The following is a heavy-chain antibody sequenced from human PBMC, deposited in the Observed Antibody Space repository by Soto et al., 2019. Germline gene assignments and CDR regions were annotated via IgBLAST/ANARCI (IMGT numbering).Heavy chain of an antibody. J-gene: IGHJ4*02. CDR2: IYYSGST. V-gene: IGHV4-31*03. Sequence: LCLTCTVSGGSISIGGYYWSGIRQHPGKGLEWIGYIYYSGSTYYNPSLKSRVTISVDTSKNQFSLKLSSVTAADTAVYYCARVKVVLAPTIDYWGQGTLVTVSS. CDR1: GGSISIGGYY. CDR3: ARVKVVLAPTIDY. D-gene: IGHD6-6*01.